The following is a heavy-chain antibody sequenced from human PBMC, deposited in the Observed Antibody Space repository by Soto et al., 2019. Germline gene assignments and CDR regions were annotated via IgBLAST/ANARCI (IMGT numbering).Heavy chain of an antibody. Sequence: EVQLVESGGGLVQPGGSLRLSCAASGFTFSNAWMSWVRQAPGKGLEWVGRIKSKTDGGTTDYAAPVKGRFTISRXDSKNTLYLQMNSLKTEDTAVYYCTTAVGATHRFPWGQGTLVTVSS. D-gene: IGHD1-26*01. V-gene: IGHV3-15*01. CDR2: IKSKTDGGTT. J-gene: IGHJ5*02. CDR1: GFTFSNAW. CDR3: TTAVGATHRFP.